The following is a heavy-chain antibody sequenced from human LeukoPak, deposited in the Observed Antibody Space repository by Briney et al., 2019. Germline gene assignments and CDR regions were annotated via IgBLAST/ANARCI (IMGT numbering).Heavy chain of an antibody. Sequence: SETLSLTCTVSGGSISSGSYYWSWIRQPAGKGLEWIGRIYTSGSTNYNPSLKSRVTISVDTSKSQFSLKLSSVTAADTAVYYCARDRAYYDSSGYTYYYYMDVWGKRTTVTISS. J-gene: IGHJ6*03. CDR3: ARDRAYYDSSGYTYYYYMDV. CDR1: GGSISSGSYY. V-gene: IGHV4-61*02. D-gene: IGHD3-22*01. CDR2: IYTSGST.